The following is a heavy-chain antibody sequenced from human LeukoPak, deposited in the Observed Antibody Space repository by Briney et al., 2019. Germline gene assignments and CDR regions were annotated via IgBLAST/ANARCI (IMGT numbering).Heavy chain of an antibody. D-gene: IGHD2/OR15-2a*01. V-gene: IGHV3-7*01. CDR2: IKKDGSEK. CDR1: GFTFSNYW. CDR3: AVGAGFLIDY. J-gene: IGHJ4*02. Sequence: PGGSLRLSCAASGFTFSNYWMNWVRQAPGKGPEWVAIIKKDGSEKYYVDSVKGRFTISRDNAKNSLYLQMNSLRADDTAVYFCAVGAGFLIDYWGQGALVTVSS.